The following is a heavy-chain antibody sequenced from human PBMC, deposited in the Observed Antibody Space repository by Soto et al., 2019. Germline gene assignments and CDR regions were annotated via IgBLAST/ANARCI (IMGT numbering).Heavy chain of an antibody. CDR2: IIPIFGTA. Sequence: QVQLVQSGAEVKKPGSSVKVSCKASGGTFSSYAISWVRQAPGQGLEWMGGIIPIFGTANYAQKFQGRVTITADESTSTAYMELSSLRSEDTAVYYCARDEKRWLPLYNYYGMDVWGQGTTVTVSS. J-gene: IGHJ6*02. CDR1: GGTFSSYA. D-gene: IGHD5-12*01. CDR3: ARDEKRWLPLYNYYGMDV. V-gene: IGHV1-69*01.